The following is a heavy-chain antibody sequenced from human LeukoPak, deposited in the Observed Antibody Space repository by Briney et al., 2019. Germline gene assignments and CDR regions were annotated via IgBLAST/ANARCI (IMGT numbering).Heavy chain of an antibody. CDR3: AKGGYSYGAEGYFDY. CDR2: ISWNSGSI. CDR1: GFTFDDYA. V-gene: IGHV3-9*03. D-gene: IGHD5-18*01. J-gene: IGHJ4*02. Sequence: GRSLRLSCAASGFTFDDYAMHWVRQAPGKGLEWVSGISWNSGSIGYADSVKGRFTISRDNAKNSLYLQMNSLRAEDMALYYCAKGGYSYGAEGYFDYWGQGTLVTVSS.